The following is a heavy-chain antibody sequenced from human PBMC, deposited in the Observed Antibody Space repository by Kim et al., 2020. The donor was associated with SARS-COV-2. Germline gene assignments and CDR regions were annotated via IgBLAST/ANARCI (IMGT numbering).Heavy chain of an antibody. D-gene: IGHD6-13*01. Sequence: YAQTLQGRVTMTTDTSTSTAYMELRSLRSDDTAVYYCARGSSSFLYYFDYWGQGTLVTVSS. V-gene: IGHV1-18*01. CDR3: ARGSSSFLYYFDY. J-gene: IGHJ4*02.